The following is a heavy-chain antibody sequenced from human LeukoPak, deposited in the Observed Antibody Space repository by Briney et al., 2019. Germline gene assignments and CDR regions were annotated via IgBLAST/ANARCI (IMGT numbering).Heavy chain of an antibody. CDR3: ARNVLGTAYSSSSGDYYYYMDV. CDR1: GGSISSSSYY. D-gene: IGHD6-6*01. J-gene: IGHJ6*03. V-gene: IGHV4-39*01. CDR2: IYYSGST. Sequence: SETLSLTCTVSGGSISSSSYYWGWIRQPPGKGLEWIGSIYYSGSTYYNPSLKSRVTISVDTSKNQFSLKLSSVTAADTAVYYCARNVLGTAYSSSSGDYYYYMDVWGKGTTVTVSS.